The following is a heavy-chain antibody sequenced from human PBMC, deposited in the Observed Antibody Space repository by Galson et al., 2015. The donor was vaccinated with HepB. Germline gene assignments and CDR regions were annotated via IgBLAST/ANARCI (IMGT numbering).Heavy chain of an antibody. CDR3: ARVDCSGGSCYSNWFDP. Sequence: SVKVSCKASGGTFSSYAISWVRQAPGQGLEWMGGIIPIFGTANYAQKFQGRVTITADESTSTAYMELSSLRSEDTAVYYCARVDCSGGSCYSNWFDPWGQGTLVTVSS. CDR2: IIPIFGTA. J-gene: IGHJ5*02. V-gene: IGHV1-69*13. CDR1: GGTFSSYA. D-gene: IGHD2-15*01.